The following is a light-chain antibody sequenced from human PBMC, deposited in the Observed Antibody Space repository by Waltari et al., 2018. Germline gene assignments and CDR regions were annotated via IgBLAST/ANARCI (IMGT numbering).Light chain of an antibody. V-gene: IGLV2-14*03. Sequence: QSALTKPASVSGSPGHSITISCTGTSSDVGGYDYVSWYQQHPGKAPKHMIYDVSNRPSGVSNRFAGSKSGNTASLPISGLQAEDEADYYCNSYTGSSTWVFGGGTKLTVL. CDR1: SSDVGGYDY. CDR3: NSYTGSSTWV. J-gene: IGLJ2*01. CDR2: DVS.